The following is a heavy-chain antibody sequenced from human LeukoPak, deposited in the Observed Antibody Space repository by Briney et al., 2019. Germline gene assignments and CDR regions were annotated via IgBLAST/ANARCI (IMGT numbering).Heavy chain of an antibody. CDR2: IIPIFSTA. V-gene: IGHV1-69*05. CDR1: GGTFSSYA. CDR3: ARGPYNWNDGRYFDY. J-gene: IGHJ4*02. D-gene: IGHD1-20*01. Sequence: SVKVSCKASGGTFSSYAISWVRQAPGQGLEWMGGIIPIFSTANYAQKFQGRVTITTDESTSTAYMELSSLRSEDTAVYYCARGPYNWNDGRYFDYWGQGTLVTVSS.